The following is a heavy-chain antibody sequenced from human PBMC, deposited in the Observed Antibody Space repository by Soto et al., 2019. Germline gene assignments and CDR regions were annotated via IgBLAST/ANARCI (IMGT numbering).Heavy chain of an antibody. J-gene: IGHJ6*03. CDR1: GFSFNVYA. CDR2: ISYDGSNI. Sequence: QVQLVESGGGVVQPGRSLRLSCAASGFSFNVYAMHWVRQAPGKGLEWVAVISYDGSNIYYGDSVKGRFTISRDNSKNTLYLQMNSLRAEDTAVYYCAKVLPGMTARLSGMDVWGKGTTVTVSS. V-gene: IGHV3-30*18. CDR3: AKVLPGMTARLSGMDV. D-gene: IGHD6-6*01.